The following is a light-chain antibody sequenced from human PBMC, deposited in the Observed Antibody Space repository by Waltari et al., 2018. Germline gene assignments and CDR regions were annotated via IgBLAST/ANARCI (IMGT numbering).Light chain of an antibody. CDR2: RDS. V-gene: IGLV3-9*01. J-gene: IGLJ2*01. CDR3: QVWDSTTDVI. CDR1: NIGGKT. Sequence: SYELTQPLSVSVAPGQTASITCGGDNIGGKTVHWYQQKPGQAPVLVIYRDSHRPSGIPARLSGSNSENPATLTISRGQAGDEADLYCQVWDSTTDVIFGGGTKLTVL.